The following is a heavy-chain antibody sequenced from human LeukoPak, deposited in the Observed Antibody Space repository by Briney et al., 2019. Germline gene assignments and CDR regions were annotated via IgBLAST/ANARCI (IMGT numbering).Heavy chain of an antibody. V-gene: IGHV4-30-4*08. D-gene: IGHD3-3*01. Sequence: SETLSLTCTVSGGSISSGDYYWSWIRPPPGKGLEGIVYVYYRGSTYYNPSRNSRVTISVDTSKIQSSLKLSSVTSADTAVYYCARASLYDFWSGYYVRGWFDPWGQGTLVTVSS. CDR1: GGSISSGDYY. CDR2: VYYRGST. CDR3: ARASLYDFWSGYYVRGWFDP. J-gene: IGHJ5*02.